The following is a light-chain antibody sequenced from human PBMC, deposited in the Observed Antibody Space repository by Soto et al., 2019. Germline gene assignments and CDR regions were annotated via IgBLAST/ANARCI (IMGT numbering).Light chain of an antibody. Sequence: QSVLTQPPSASGSLGQSVTISCTGTSSDIGAYKYVSWYQQYPGKAPKLIIFEVSNRPSGVSNRFSGSKSGNTASLTIAGLQAEDEADYHCSSYTTGSTLYVFGGGTKVTVL. V-gene: IGLV2-14*01. CDR2: EVS. CDR1: SSDIGAYKY. J-gene: IGLJ1*01. CDR3: SSYTTGSTLYV.